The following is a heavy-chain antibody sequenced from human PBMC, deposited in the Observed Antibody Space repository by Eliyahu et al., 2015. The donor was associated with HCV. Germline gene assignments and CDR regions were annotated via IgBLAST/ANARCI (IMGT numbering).Heavy chain of an antibody. V-gene: IGHV1-69*01. Sequence: QXQLVQSGAEVKKPGSSVKVSCKASGGTFSSYXXXWVRQAPGQGLEWMGGIIPXXGTANYAQKXQGRVTITADESTSTAYMELSSLRSEDTAVYYCAREGDGSGSYYNPTPHMDVWGQGTTVTVSS. CDR2: IIPXXGTA. CDR3: AREGDGSGSYYNPTPHMDV. D-gene: IGHD3-10*01. J-gene: IGHJ6*02. CDR1: GGTFSSYX.